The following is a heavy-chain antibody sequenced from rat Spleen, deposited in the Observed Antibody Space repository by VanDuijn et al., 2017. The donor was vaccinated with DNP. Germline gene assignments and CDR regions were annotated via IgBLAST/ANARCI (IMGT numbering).Heavy chain of an antibody. CDR1: GFTFSNYY. J-gene: IGHJ3*01. Sequence: EVQLVESGGGLVQPGRSLKLSCAASGFTFSNYYMAWVRQAPKKGLEWVATISTSGNTYYPDSVKGRFTISRDNAKNTLYLQMNSLRSEDTATYYCATGSNWFAYWGQGTLVTVSS. V-gene: IGHV5-25*01. CDR3: ATGSNWFAY. D-gene: IGHD5-1*01. CDR2: ISTSGNT.